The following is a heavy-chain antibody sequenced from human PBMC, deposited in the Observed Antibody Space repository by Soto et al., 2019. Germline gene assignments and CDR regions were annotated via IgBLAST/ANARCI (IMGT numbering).Heavy chain of an antibody. CDR3: AREFPSTYWFDP. V-gene: IGHV1-46*01. CDR2: INLRADST. CDR1: GYPFINFY. J-gene: IGHJ5*02. D-gene: IGHD3-16*01. Sequence: GASVKVSCKTSGYPFINFYVHWVRQAPGQGLEWLGNINLRADSTVYAPKFEDRVSMTRDTSTSTVYMELSSLTSDDTAMYYCAREFPSTYWFDPWGHGTLFTVSS.